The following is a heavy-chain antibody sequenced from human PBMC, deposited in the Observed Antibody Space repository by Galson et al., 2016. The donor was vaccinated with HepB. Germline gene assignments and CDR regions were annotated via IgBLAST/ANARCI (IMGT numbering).Heavy chain of an antibody. J-gene: IGHJ6*02. V-gene: IGHV3-53*01. CDR3: ARDGRRGYDMDV. Sequence: SLRLSCAASGSTISSHYMSWVRQAPGKGLEWVSTIYSDGSTYYADSVKGRFTISRDNSKNTLYLQMNSLRDEDTAVYYCARDGRRGYDMDVWGQGTTVTVSS. CDR1: GSTISSHY. CDR2: IYSDGST.